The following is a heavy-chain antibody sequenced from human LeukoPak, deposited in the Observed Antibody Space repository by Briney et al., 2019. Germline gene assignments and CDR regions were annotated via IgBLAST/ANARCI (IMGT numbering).Heavy chain of an antibody. Sequence: GGSPRLSCAASGFTFSSYSMNWVRQAPGKGLEWVSYISSSSSTIYYADSVRGRFTISRDNAKNSLYLQMNSLRAEDTAVYYCTRDHHRRHYDSQARNTFDIWGQGTMVTVSS. D-gene: IGHD3-22*01. CDR1: GFTFSSYS. CDR3: TRDHHRRHYDSQARNTFDI. J-gene: IGHJ3*02. V-gene: IGHV3-48*01. CDR2: ISSSSSTI.